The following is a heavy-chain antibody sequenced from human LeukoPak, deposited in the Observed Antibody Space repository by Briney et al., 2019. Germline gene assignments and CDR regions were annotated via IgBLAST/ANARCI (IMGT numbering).Heavy chain of an antibody. J-gene: IGHJ3*02. CDR2: VYNSGST. CDR1: GGSVSSYY. V-gene: IGHV4-59*02. CDR3: VRDWEGFNFDI. D-gene: IGHD1-26*01. Sequence: SETLSLTCTVSGGSVSSYYWSWVRQPPGEGLEWIAYVYNSGSTNYNPSLKSRVTISVDRSKNQFSLKMNPVTAADTAVYYCVRDWEGFNFDIWGQGTMVTVSS.